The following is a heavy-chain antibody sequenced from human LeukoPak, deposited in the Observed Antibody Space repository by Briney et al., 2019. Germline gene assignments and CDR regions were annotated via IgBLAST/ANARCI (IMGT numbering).Heavy chain of an antibody. Sequence: GGSLRLSCAASGFTFSSYAMSWVRQAPGKGLEWVSAISGSGGSTYYADSVKGRFTISRDSSKNTLYLQMNSLRAEDTAVYYCASKGTVAGGDYWGQGTLVTVSS. J-gene: IGHJ4*02. D-gene: IGHD6-19*01. CDR3: ASKGTVAGGDY. CDR1: GFTFSSYA. CDR2: ISGSGGST. V-gene: IGHV3-23*01.